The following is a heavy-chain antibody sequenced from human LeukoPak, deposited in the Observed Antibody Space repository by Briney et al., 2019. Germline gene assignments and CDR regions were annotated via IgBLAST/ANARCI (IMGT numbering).Heavy chain of an antibody. J-gene: IGHJ6*03. V-gene: IGHV3-23*01. D-gene: IGHD3-3*01. CDR2: ISSSSSYI. Sequence: GGSLRLSCAASGFTFSSYGMSWVRQAPGKGLEWVSSISSSSSYITYADSVKGRFTISRDNSKNTLYLQMNSLRAEDTAVYYCAKDSYYDFWSGYSNTFYYYYMDVWGKGTTVTVSS. CDR1: GFTFSSYG. CDR3: AKDSYYDFWSGYSNTFYYYYMDV.